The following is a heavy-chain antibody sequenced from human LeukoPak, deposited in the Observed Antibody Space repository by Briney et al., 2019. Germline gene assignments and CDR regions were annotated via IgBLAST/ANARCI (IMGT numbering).Heavy chain of an antibody. V-gene: IGHV4-39*07. D-gene: IGHD4-11*01. CDR1: GGSITTSSYY. CDR2: IFYSGST. CDR3: ARVFTVTTYNWFDP. J-gene: IGHJ5*02. Sequence: SETLSLTCTVSGGSITTSSYYWGWIRQPPGKALEWIGSIFYSGSTYYNPSLKSRVTISVDTSKNQFSLKLSSVTAADTAVFYCARVFTVTTYNWFDPWGQGTLVTVSS.